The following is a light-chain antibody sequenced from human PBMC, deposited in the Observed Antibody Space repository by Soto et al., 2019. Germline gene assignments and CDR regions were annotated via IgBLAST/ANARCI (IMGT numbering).Light chain of an antibody. V-gene: IGKV3-20*01. CDR1: QTVRSNY. Sequence: EIVLTQSPSTLSLSPGDRATLSCRASQTVRSNYVAWYQQKPGQAPKLLIYGASSRATGIPVRFSGSGSGTDFALTISRLEPEDFAVYYCQHYGGPVGYTFGQGTKLEIK. J-gene: IGKJ2*01. CDR2: GAS. CDR3: QHYGGPVGYT.